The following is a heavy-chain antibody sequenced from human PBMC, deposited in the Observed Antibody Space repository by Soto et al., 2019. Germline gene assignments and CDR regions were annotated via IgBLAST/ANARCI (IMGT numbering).Heavy chain of an antibody. CDR3: AKEVGCSSTSCYMGDYYYYYGMDV. CDR2: ISYDGSNK. Sequence: VGSVRLSCAASGFTFSSYGMHWVRQAPGKGLEWVAVISYDGSNKYYADSVKGRFTISRDNSKNTLYLQMNSLRAEDTAVYYCAKEVGCSSTSCYMGDYYYYYGMDVWGQGTTVTVSS. CDR1: GFTFSSYG. D-gene: IGHD2-2*02. V-gene: IGHV3-30*18. J-gene: IGHJ6*02.